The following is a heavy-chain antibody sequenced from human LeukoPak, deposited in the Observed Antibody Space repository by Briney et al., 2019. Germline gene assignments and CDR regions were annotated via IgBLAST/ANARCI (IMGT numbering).Heavy chain of an antibody. CDR2: IYYSGST. J-gene: IGHJ4*02. CDR1: GGSISSYY. V-gene: IGHV4-59*01. D-gene: IGHD3-3*01. CDR3: ARMETNYDFWSGYLYYFDY. Sequence: SETLSLTCTVSGGSISSYYWSWIRQPPGKGLEWIGYIYYSGSTNYNPSLKSRVTISVDTSKNQFSLKLSSVTAADTAVYYCARMETNYDFWSGYLYYFDYWGQGTLVTVSS.